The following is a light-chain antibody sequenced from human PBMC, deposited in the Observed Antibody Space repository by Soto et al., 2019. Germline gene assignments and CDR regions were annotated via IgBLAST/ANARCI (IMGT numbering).Light chain of an antibody. J-gene: IGLJ1*01. V-gene: IGLV2-14*01. Sequence: QSVLTQPASVSRSPGQSITISCNGTSSDVGGYNYVSWYQQHPGKAPKLMIYDVSNRPSGVSNRFSGSKSGNTASLTISGLQAEDEADYYCSSYTSSSTLGVFGTGTKVTVL. CDR3: SSYTSSSTLGV. CDR1: SSDVGGYNY. CDR2: DVS.